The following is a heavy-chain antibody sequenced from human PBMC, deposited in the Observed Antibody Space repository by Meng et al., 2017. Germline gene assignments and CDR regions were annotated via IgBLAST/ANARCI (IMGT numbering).Heavy chain of an antibody. D-gene: IGHD1-14*01. V-gene: IGHV1-69*01. CDR3: AREFRYLPGYYFDY. CDR1: GGTFSSYA. CDR2: IIPIFGTA. Sequence: QVRLVTVGAGGKKAGSSVKVPCKAYGGTFSSYAISWVRQAPGQGLECMGGIIPIFGTANYAQKFQGRVTITADESTSTAYMELSSLRSEDTAVYYCAREFRYLPGYYFDYWGQGTLVTVSS. J-gene: IGHJ4*02.